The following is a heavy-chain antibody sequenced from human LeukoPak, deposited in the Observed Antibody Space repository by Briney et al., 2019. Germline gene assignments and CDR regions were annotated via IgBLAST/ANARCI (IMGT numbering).Heavy chain of an antibody. CDR3: ARGTSAAGPFDS. D-gene: IGHD6-13*01. Sequence: PGGSLRLSCAASGFTFSSYAMSWVRQAPGKGLEWVSAISGSGGSTYYADSVKGRFTISRDNAKNSLYLQMNSLRAEDTALYYCARGTSAAGPFDSWGQGTLVTVSS. CDR2: ISGSGGST. V-gene: IGHV3-23*01. CDR1: GFTFSSYA. J-gene: IGHJ4*02.